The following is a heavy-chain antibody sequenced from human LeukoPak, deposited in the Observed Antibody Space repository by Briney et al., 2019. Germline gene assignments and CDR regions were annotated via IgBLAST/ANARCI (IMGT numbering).Heavy chain of an antibody. Sequence: SETLSLTCTVSGGSISSNKYYWSWIRQPPGKGLEWIGYIYYSGSTYYNPSLKSRVSISVDTSKNQFSLKLTSVTAADTAVYYCASLRGISDTYYYYGVDVRGQGTTVTVSS. CDR3: ASLRGISDTYYYYGVDV. CDR1: GGSISSNKYY. J-gene: IGHJ6*02. CDR2: IYYSGST. D-gene: IGHD2-15*01. V-gene: IGHV4-30-4*01.